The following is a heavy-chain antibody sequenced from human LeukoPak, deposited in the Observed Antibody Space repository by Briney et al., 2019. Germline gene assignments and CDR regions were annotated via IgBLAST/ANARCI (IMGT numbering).Heavy chain of an antibody. J-gene: IGHJ5*02. V-gene: IGHV5-51*01. CDR1: GYSFTTYW. CDR2: IYPGDSDT. D-gene: IGHD2-15*01. Sequence: GESLKISCKGSGYSFTTYWIAWVRQMPGKGLEWMGIIYPGDSDTRYSPSFQGQVTISADKSISTAYLQWSSLKASDTAMYYCARGYCSGGSCFDPWGQGTLVTVSS. CDR3: ARGYCSGGSCFDP.